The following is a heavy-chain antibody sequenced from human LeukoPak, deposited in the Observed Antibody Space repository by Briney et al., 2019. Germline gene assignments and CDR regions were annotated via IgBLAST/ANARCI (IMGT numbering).Heavy chain of an antibody. J-gene: IGHJ4*02. V-gene: IGHV3-23*01. CDR3: AKGDYYYGSGSENTKPYYFDY. Sequence: PGGSLRLSCAPSGFTFSSYAMSWVRQAPGKGLEWVSAISGSGGSTYYADSVKGRFTISRDNSKNTLYLQMNSLRAEDTAVYYCAKGDYYYGSGSENTKPYYFDYWGQGTLVTVSS. CDR1: GFTFSSYA. D-gene: IGHD3-10*01. CDR2: ISGSGGST.